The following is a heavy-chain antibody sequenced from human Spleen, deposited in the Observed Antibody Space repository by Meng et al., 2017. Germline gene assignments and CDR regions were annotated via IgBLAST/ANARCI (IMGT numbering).Heavy chain of an antibody. Sequence: ASVKVSCKASGYTFTTYYMHWVRQAPGQGLEWMGLINPTSGDTHCAQKFHGRVTMTRDTSTSTVYMDLSSLTSEDTAVYYCAREPDDYCGDDCARDDNFDYWGQGTLVTVSS. D-gene: IGHD2-21*02. CDR2: INPTSGDT. V-gene: IGHV1-46*01. J-gene: IGHJ4*02. CDR1: GYTFTTYY. CDR3: AREPDDYCGDDCARDDNFDY.